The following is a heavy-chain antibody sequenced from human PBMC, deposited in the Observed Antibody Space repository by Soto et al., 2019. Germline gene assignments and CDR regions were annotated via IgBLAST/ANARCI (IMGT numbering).Heavy chain of an antibody. CDR2: INAGNGNT. D-gene: IGHD2-15*01. J-gene: IGHJ4*02. CDR3: LGYCSGGSCYSRGY. Sequence: QVQLVQSGAEVKKPGASVKVSCKASGYSFTSHAMHWVHQAPGQRLEGMGWINAGNGNTKYSQKFQGRVTITRDTSASTAYMELSSLRSEDTAVYYCLGYCSGGSCYSRGYWGQGTLVTVSS. CDR1: GYSFTSHA. V-gene: IGHV1-3*01.